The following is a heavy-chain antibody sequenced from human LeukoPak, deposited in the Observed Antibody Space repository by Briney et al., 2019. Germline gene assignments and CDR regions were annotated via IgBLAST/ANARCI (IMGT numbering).Heavy chain of an antibody. V-gene: IGHV3-74*01. J-gene: IGHJ4*02. CDR3: ARARGYYYDSFDY. CDR1: GFTSSSYW. Sequence: GGSLRLSCAASGFTSSSYWMHWVRQAPGEGLVWVSRISSDASSTSYADSVKGRFTISRDNAENTLFLQMNSLTAEDTAVYYCARARGYYYDSFDYWGQGTLVTISS. CDR2: ISSDASST. D-gene: IGHD3-22*01.